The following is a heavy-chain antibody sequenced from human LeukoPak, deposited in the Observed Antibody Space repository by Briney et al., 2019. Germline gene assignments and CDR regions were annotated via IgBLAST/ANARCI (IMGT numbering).Heavy chain of an antibody. V-gene: IGHV4-38-2*01. D-gene: IGHD2-2*01. CDR1: GYSISSGYY. Sequence: SETLSLXCAVSGYSISSGYYWGWIRQPPGKGLEWIGSIYHSGSTYYNPSLKSRVTILVDTSKNQFSLKLSSVTAADTAVYYCATPYCSSTSCYDAFDIWGQGTMVTVSS. CDR3: ATPYCSSTSCYDAFDI. CDR2: IYHSGST. J-gene: IGHJ3*02.